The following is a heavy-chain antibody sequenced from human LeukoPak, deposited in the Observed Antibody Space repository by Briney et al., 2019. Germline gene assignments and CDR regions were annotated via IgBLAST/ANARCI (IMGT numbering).Heavy chain of an antibody. CDR1: GYRFSNYW. D-gene: IGHD3-22*01. V-gene: IGHV5-51*01. J-gene: IGHJ4*02. Sequence: GESLKISCKGSGYRFSNYWIGWVRQMPGKGLELMGAIYPGDSDTTYSPSFQGQVTISADKSITTAYLHWSSLRASDTATYFCTRQGVYYSDSSAFYYWGQGTLVTVSS. CDR2: IYPGDSDT. CDR3: TRQGVYYSDSSAFYY.